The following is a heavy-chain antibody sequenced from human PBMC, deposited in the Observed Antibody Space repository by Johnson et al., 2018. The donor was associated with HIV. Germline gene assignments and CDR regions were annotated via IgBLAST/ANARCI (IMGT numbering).Heavy chain of an antibody. Sequence: LEWVSVIYSGGSTYYADSVKGRFTISRDNSKNTLYLQMNSLRAEDTAVYFCARDGQERAEALYIWGQGIMVTVAS. J-gene: IGHJ3*02. CDR2: IYSGGST. D-gene: IGHD5-24*01. V-gene: IGHV3-53*01. CDR3: ARDGQERAEALYI.